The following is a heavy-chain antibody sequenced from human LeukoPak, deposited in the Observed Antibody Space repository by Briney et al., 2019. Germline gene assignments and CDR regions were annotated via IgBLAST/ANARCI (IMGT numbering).Heavy chain of an antibody. V-gene: IGHV3-48*03. Sequence: GGSLRLSCAASGFTFSSYEMSWVRQAPGKGLEWVSYISSSGNTIYYADSVKGRFTNSRDNANNSLYLQMNSLRAEDTAVYYCASAVSSGWSYFDYWGQGTLVTVSS. CDR2: ISSSGNTI. D-gene: IGHD6-19*01. CDR3: ASAVSSGWSYFDY. J-gene: IGHJ4*02. CDR1: GFTFSSYE.